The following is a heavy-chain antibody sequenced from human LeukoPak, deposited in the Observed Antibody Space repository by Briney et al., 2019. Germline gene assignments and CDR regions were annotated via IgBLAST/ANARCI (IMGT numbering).Heavy chain of an antibody. J-gene: IGHJ4*02. CDR2: ISDSGGST. V-gene: IGHV3-23*01. CDR3: ARDVGPSIAVAGSDH. CDR1: GFTFSSYA. D-gene: IGHD6-19*01. Sequence: PGGSLRLSCAASGFTFSSYAMSWVRQAPGKGLEWVSAISDSGGSTYYADSVKGRFTISRDNSKNTLSLQMNSLRAEDTAVYYCARDVGPSIAVAGSDHWGQGTLVTVSS.